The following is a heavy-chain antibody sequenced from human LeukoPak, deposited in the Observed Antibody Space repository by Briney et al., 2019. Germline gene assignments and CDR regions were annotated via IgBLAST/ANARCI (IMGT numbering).Heavy chain of an antibody. Sequence: SETLSLTCTVSGGSISSYYWSWIRQPPGKGLEWIGYIYYSGSTNYNPSLKSRVTISVDTSKNQFSLKLSSVTAADTAVYYCASSPPPYYYYMDVWGKGTMLTVSS. CDR1: GGSISSYY. CDR3: ASSPPPYYYYMDV. V-gene: IGHV4-59*01. CDR2: IYYSGST. J-gene: IGHJ6*03.